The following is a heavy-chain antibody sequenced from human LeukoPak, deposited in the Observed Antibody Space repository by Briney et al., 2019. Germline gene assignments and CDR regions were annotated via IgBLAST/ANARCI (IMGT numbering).Heavy chain of an antibody. V-gene: IGHV3-7*01. CDR2: IKQDGSVI. D-gene: IGHD5-24*01. CDR1: GFSFSTHW. CDR3: AGDEGWTFDI. J-gene: IGHJ3*02. Sequence: HTGGSLRLSCAASGFSFSTHWMGWFRQAPGKGLEWVALIKQDGSVIHYVDSVKGRFTISRDNAKNSLSLQMNSLRADDTAVYYCAGDEGWTFDIWGQGTKVTVSS.